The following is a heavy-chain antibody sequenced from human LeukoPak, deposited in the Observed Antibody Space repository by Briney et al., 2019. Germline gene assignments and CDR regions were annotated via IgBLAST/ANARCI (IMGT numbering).Heavy chain of an antibody. CDR3: VTYYYGSGSYPFDY. V-gene: IGHV3-21*01. J-gene: IGHJ4*02. Sequence: GGSLRLSCAASGFTFSSYAMSWVRQAPGKGLEWVSSISSSSSYIYYADSVKGRFTISRDNAKNSLYLQMNSLRAEDTAVYYCVTYYYGSGSYPFDYWGQGTLVTVSS. CDR2: ISSSSSYI. D-gene: IGHD3-10*01. CDR1: GFTFSSYA.